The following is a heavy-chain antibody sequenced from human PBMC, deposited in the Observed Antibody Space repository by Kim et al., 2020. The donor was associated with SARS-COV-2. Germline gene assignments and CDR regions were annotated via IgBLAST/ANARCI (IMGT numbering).Heavy chain of an antibody. V-gene: IGHV4-39*01. CDR1: GGSISSSSYY. CDR2: IYYSGST. Sequence: SETLSLTCTVSGGSISSSSYYWGWIRQPPGKGLEWIGRIYYSGSTYYNPSLKSRVTISVDTSKNQFSLKLSSVTAADTAVYYCARQRPGSSWYWWFDPWGQGTLVTVSS. J-gene: IGHJ5*02. D-gene: IGHD6-13*01. CDR3: ARQRPGSSWYWWFDP.